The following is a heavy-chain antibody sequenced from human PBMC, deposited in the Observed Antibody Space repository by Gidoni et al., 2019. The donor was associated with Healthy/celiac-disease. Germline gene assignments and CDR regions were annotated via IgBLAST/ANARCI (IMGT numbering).Heavy chain of an antibody. J-gene: IGHJ5*02. D-gene: IGHD3-22*01. CDR3: ARDLGGYGS. Sequence: QVQLQESGPGLVKPSGPMSLTCPVPGGSISISNGVSWVRQPPGKGLEWIGEIYHSGSTNYKPSLKSRVTISVDKSKNQFSLKLSSVTAADTAVYYCARDLGGYGSWGQGTLVTVSS. CDR2: IYHSGST. V-gene: IGHV4-4*02. CDR1: GGSISISNG.